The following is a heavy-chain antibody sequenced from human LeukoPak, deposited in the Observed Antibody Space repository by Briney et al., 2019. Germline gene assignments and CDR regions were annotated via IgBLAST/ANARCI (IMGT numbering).Heavy chain of an antibody. V-gene: IGHV4-4*02. CDR2: ISLTGRT. CDR1: GGSITSTNW. J-gene: IGHJ4*02. CDR3: ARGARGRNYDIHY. Sequence: PSETLSLTCGVSGGSITSTNWWSWVRQPPGQGLEWIGEISLTGRTNYNPSLIGRVIMSLDESRNQLSLTLTSVTAADTAVYSCARGARGRNYDIHYWGQGTLVTVSS. D-gene: IGHD3-9*01.